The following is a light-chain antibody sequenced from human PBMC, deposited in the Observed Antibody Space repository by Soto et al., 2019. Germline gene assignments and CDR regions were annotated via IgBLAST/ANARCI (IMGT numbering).Light chain of an antibody. V-gene: IGKV3-11*01. CDR1: QSVSSY. CDR2: DAS. CDR3: QQRSNWLIT. Sequence: EIVLTQSPATLSSSPGERPTLSCRASQSVSSYLAWYQQKPGQAPRLLIYDASNRATGIPARFSGSGSGTDFTLTISSLEPEDFAVYYCQQRSNWLITFGQGTRLEIK. J-gene: IGKJ5*01.